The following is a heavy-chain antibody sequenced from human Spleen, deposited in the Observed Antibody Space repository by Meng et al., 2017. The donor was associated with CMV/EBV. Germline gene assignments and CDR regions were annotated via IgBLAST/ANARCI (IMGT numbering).Heavy chain of an antibody. Sequence: GSLRLSCTVSGGSISSDGHYWGWIRQSPGKGLEWIGSMYYSGSTYYNPSLKSRVTMSLDMSKNQFSLTLSSVTATDTAVYYCARSPRGGCTSISCYTERPFDYWGQGTRVTVSS. CDR1: GGSISSDGHY. J-gene: IGHJ4*02. CDR2: MYYSGST. V-gene: IGHV4-39*01. D-gene: IGHD2-2*02. CDR3: ARSPRGGCTSISCYTERPFDY.